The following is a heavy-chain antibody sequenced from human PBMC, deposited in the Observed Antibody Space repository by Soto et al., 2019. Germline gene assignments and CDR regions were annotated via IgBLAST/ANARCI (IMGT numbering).Heavy chain of an antibody. D-gene: IGHD2-2*01. CDR3: AKEGVRIAYCSSTSCHNHFDS. J-gene: IGHJ4*02. Sequence: QVQLVESGGGVVQPGRSLRLSCAASEFTFSSYGIHWVRQAPGKGLEWVAAVSYDGSKRFYADSVKGRFTISRDNSKNTLYLQMNSLRAEDTAVYYCAKEGVRIAYCSSTSCHNHFDSWGKGTLVTVSS. V-gene: IGHV3-30*18. CDR2: VSYDGSKR. CDR1: EFTFSSYG.